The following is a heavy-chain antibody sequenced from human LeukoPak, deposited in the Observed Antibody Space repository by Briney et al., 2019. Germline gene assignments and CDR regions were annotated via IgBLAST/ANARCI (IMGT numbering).Heavy chain of an antibody. Sequence: GGSLRLSCAASGFTFSSYGMHWVRQAPGKGLEWVAVISYDRSNKYYADSVKGRFTISRDNSKNTLYLQMNSLRAEDTAVYYCARGGYFDWLSWFDPWGQGTLVTVSS. J-gene: IGHJ5*02. CDR2: ISYDRSNK. CDR3: ARGGYFDWLSWFDP. CDR1: GFTFSSYG. V-gene: IGHV3-30*03. D-gene: IGHD3-9*01.